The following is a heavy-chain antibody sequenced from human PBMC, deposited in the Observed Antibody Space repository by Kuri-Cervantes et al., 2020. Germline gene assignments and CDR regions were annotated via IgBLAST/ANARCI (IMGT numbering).Heavy chain of an antibody. CDR3: ARGAGYSSSWYENWFDP. V-gene: IGHV1-69*13. J-gene: IGHJ5*02. CDR1: GGTFSSYA. D-gene: IGHD6-13*01. CDR2: IIPIFGTA. Sequence: SVKVSCKASGGTFSSYAISWVRQAPGQGLEWMGGIIPIFGTANYAQKFQGRVTITADESTSTAYMELSSLRSEDTAVYYCARGAGYSSSWYENWFDPWGQGTLVTVSS.